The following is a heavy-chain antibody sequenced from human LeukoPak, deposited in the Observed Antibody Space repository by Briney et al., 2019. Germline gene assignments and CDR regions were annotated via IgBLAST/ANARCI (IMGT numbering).Heavy chain of an antibody. J-gene: IGHJ6*02. Sequence: GGSLRLSCAASGFTFSSFALSWVRQAPGKGLEWVSSISSSSSYIYYADSVKGRFTISRDNAKNSLYLQMNSLRAEDTAVYYCARDDHYGMDVWGQGTTVTVSS. CDR3: ARDDHYGMDV. CDR2: ISSSSSYI. V-gene: IGHV3-21*01. CDR1: GFTFSSFA.